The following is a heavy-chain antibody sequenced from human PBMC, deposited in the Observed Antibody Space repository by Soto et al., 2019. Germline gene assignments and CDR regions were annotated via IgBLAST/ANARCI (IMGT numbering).Heavy chain of an antibody. J-gene: IGHJ6*02. CDR3: AGEAEYYYGMDV. CDR1: GGSISSGGYY. Sequence: SETLSLTCTVSGGSISSGGYYWSWIRQHPGKGLEWIGYIYYSGSTYYNPSLKSRVTISVDTSKNQFSLKLSSVTAADTAGYYCAGEAEYYYGMDVCGQGTTVTVS. V-gene: IGHV4-31*03. CDR2: IYYSGST.